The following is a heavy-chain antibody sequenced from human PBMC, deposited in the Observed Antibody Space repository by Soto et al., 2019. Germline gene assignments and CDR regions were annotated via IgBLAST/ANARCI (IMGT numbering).Heavy chain of an antibody. D-gene: IGHD3-9*01. CDR2: IRSKAYGGTT. CDR3: TRDRDILTGYFYGMDV. Sequence: SLRLSCTASGFTFGDYAMSWFRQAPGKGLEWVGFIRSKAYGGTTEYAASVKGRFTISRDDSKSIAYLQMNSLKTEDTAVYYCTRDRDILTGYFYGMDVWGQGTTVTVSS. J-gene: IGHJ6*02. CDR1: GFTFGDYA. V-gene: IGHV3-49*03.